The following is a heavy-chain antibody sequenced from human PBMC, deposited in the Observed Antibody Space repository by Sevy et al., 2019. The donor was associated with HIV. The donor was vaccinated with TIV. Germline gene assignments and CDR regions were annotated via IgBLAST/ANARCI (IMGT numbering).Heavy chain of an antibody. CDR1: GFTFTSYA. CDR2: IYGSGGVT. V-gene: IGHV3-23*01. J-gene: IGHJ3*02. Sequence: GGSLRLSCKPSGFTFTSYAMNWVRQAPGKGLEWISTIYGSGGVTYYADSLKGRFTIARYKSKNTLYLQMNSLRTEDTALYYCAGGRYDSSGSFDALDIWGQGTMVTVSS. CDR3: AGGRYDSSGSFDALDI. D-gene: IGHD3-22*01.